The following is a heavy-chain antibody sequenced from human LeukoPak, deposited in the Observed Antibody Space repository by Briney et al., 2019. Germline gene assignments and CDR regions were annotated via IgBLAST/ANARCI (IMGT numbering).Heavy chain of an antibody. Sequence: PSETLSLTCAVYGGSFSGYYWSWIRQPPGKGLEWIGEINHSGSTNYNPSLKSRVTISVDTSKNQFSLKLSSVTAADTAVYYCARVGLSQVRGVLDYWGQGTLVTVSS. CDR2: INHSGST. J-gene: IGHJ4*02. CDR1: GGSFSGYY. CDR3: ARVGLSQVRGVLDY. V-gene: IGHV4-34*01. D-gene: IGHD3-10*01.